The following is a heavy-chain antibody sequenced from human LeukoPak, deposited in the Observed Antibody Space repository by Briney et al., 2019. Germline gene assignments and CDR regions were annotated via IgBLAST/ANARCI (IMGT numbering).Heavy chain of an antibody. CDR2: IYYSGST. CDR1: GGSISSGGYS. CDR3: ARRQSHGGSYFYLDF. J-gene: IGHJ4*02. D-gene: IGHD1-26*01. Sequence: SQTLSLTCAVSGGSISSGGYSWSWIRQPPGKGLEWIGFIYYSGSTDCNPSLKSRVTISVDTSKNQFSLKVTSVTAADTAVYYCARRQSHGGSYFYLDFWGQGTLVTVSS. V-gene: IGHV4-30-4*07.